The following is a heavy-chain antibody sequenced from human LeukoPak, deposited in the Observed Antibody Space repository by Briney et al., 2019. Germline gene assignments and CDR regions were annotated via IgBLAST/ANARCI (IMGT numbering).Heavy chain of an antibody. D-gene: IGHD3-10*01. CDR3: ARQPGAGWFDP. CDR2: INPGDSDT. J-gene: IGHJ5*02. Sequence: HGESLKISCKGSGYSFTTHWIGWVRQMPGKGLEWMAIINPGDSDTRYSPSFQGQVTISADKSISTVYLQWGSLKASDTAMYYCARQPGAGWFDPWGQGTLVTVSS. CDR1: GYSFTTHW. V-gene: IGHV5-51*01.